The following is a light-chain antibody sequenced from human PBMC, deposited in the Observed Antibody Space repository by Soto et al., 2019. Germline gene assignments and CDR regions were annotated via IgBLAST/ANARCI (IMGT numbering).Light chain of an antibody. V-gene: IGKV1-9*01. CDR1: QDIAIY. J-gene: IGKJ2*01. Sequence: IQLTQSPSSLSASVGDRVTITCRASQDIAIYLAWYQQKPGEAPKLLIYAASTLYGGVPSRFSGSGSGTDFTLTISSLQPEDFATYYCQQANSFPYTFGQGTKVDIK. CDR2: AAS. CDR3: QQANSFPYT.